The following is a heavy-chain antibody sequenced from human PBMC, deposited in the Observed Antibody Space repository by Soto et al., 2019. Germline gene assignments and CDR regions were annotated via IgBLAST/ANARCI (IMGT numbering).Heavy chain of an antibody. D-gene: IGHD2-15*01. J-gene: IGHJ6*02. CDR2: ISYGGSNK. Sequence: WWSLRLSCSASVFTFSSYAMHWFRQAPGKGLEWVAVISYGGSNKYYADSVKGRFTISRDNSKNTLYLQMNSLRAEDTAVYYCARDSCIVVVVAARCRYGMDVWGQGTTVTVSS. CDR1: VFTFSSYA. CDR3: ARDSCIVVVVAARCRYGMDV. V-gene: IGHV3-30-3*01.